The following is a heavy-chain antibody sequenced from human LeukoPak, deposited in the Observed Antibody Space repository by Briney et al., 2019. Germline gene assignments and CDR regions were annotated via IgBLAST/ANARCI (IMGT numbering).Heavy chain of an antibody. Sequence: GGSLRLSCAASGFTFTTYTMNWVRQAPGKGLEWVSPISTGSGYIHYADSVKGRFTISRDNAKNSLYLQMNSLRAEDTAVYYCALGLVTDYWGQGTLVTVSS. J-gene: IGHJ4*02. CDR2: ISTGSGYI. V-gene: IGHV3-21*01. D-gene: IGHD3-9*01. CDR1: GFTFTTYT. CDR3: ALGLVTDY.